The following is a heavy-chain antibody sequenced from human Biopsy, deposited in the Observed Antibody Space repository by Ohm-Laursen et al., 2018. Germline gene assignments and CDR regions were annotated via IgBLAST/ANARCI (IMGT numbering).Heavy chain of an antibody. D-gene: IGHD3-22*01. CDR3: TRGGYYYDSLAYYYWFDP. V-gene: IGHV1-2*02. CDR2: INAKTGDT. Sequence: ASVKVSCKASGYTFTGYHVHWVRQAPGQGLEWMGWINAKTGDTNYAQKFQSRVTMTRDTSISTAYVDLSSLRSDDTAVYYCTRGGYYYDSLAYYYWFDPWGQGTLVTVSS. CDR1: GYTFTGYH. J-gene: IGHJ5*02.